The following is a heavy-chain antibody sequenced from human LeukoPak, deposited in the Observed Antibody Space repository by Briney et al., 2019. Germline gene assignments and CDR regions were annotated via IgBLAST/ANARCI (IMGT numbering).Heavy chain of an antibody. Sequence: SQTLSLTCAISGDSVSSNSTACNWIRQSPSRGPEWLGRTYYRSKWYNDYAVSVKSRITFNSDTSKNQFSLQLNSVTPEDTAVYYCARGGQGDGYSADEAFDFWGQGTMVTVS. D-gene: IGHD5-24*01. V-gene: IGHV6-1*01. CDR2: TYYRSKWYN. CDR1: GDSVSSNSTA. CDR3: ARGGQGDGYSADEAFDF. J-gene: IGHJ3*01.